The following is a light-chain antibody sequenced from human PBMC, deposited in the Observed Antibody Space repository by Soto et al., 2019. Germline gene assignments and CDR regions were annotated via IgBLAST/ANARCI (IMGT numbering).Light chain of an antibody. V-gene: IGLV2-23*01. Sequence: QSALTQPASVSGSPGQSISISCTGSRSDVGSYNFVSWYQLFPGKAPKLIIYEANKRPSGVSSRFSGSKSGFTASLTISELQAEDEADYFCSSYAGDSALIFGGGTKVTVL. CDR3: SSYAGDSALI. J-gene: IGLJ2*01. CDR2: EAN. CDR1: RSDVGSYNF.